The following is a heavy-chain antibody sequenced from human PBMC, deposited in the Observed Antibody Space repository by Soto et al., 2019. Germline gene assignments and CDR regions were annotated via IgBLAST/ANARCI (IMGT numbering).Heavy chain of an antibody. Sequence: ASVKVSCKASGYTFTSYGIYWVRQAPGQRLEWMGWINAANGDTKYSPKLQGRVTITRDTSASTAYMELSSLRSEDTAVYYCVRRHVSATGIDWFDPWGQGTLVTVSS. CDR3: VRRHVSATGIDWFDP. CDR1: GYTFTSYG. J-gene: IGHJ5*02. D-gene: IGHD6-13*01. V-gene: IGHV1-3*01. CDR2: INAANGDT.